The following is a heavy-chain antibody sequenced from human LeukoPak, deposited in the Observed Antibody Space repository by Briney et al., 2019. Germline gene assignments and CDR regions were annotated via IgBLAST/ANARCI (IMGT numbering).Heavy chain of an antibody. J-gene: IGHJ3*02. Sequence: GGSLRLSCAASGFTVSSNYMSWVRQAPGKGLEWVSVIYSGGSTYYADSVKGRFTISRDNSKNTLYLQMNSLRAEDTAVYYCARAQNYDIPDPDAFDIWGQGTMVTVSS. CDR3: ARAQNYDIPDPDAFDI. CDR2: IYSGGST. V-gene: IGHV3-66*01. CDR1: GFTVSSNY. D-gene: IGHD3-9*01.